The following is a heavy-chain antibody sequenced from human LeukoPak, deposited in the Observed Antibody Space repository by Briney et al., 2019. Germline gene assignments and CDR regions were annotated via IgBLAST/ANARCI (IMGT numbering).Heavy chain of an antibody. CDR1: GFTFSSYG. D-gene: IGHD6-19*01. V-gene: IGHV3-30*18. Sequence: PGGSLRLSCAASGFTFSSYGMHWVRQAPGKGLEWVAVISYDGSNKYYADSVKGRFTISRDNSKNTLYLQMNSLRAEDTAVYYCAKDSSAEAEYFQHWGQGTLVTVSS. J-gene: IGHJ1*01. CDR2: ISYDGSNK. CDR3: AKDSSAEAEYFQH.